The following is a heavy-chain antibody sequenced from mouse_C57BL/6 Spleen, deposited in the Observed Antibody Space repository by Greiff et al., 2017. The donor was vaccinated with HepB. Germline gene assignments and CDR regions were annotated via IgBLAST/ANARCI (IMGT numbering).Heavy chain of an antibody. CDR3: ARGITTVPYYYAMDY. Sequence: EVQLVESGPSLVRPSQTLSLTCTVTGFSINSDCYWIWIRQFPGNKLEYIGYTFYSGITYYNPSLESRTYITRDTSKNQFSLKLSSVTTEDTATYYCARGITTVPYYYAMDYWGQGTSVTVSS. D-gene: IGHD1-1*01. CDR1: GFSINSDCY. J-gene: IGHJ4*01. V-gene: IGHV3-3*01. CDR2: TFYSGIT.